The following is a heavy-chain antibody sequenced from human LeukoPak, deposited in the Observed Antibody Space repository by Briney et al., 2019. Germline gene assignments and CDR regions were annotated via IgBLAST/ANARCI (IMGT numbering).Heavy chain of an antibody. V-gene: IGHV4-59*01. CDR3: ARDQYCSSTSCSPGAWFDP. CDR1: GGSISSYY. D-gene: IGHD2-2*01. CDR2: IYYSGST. Sequence: PSQTPSLTCTVSGGSISSYYWSWIRQPPGKGLEWIGYIYYSGSTNYNPSLKSRVTISVDTSKNQFSLKLSSVTAADTAVYYCARDQYCSSTSCSPGAWFDPWGQGTLVTVSS. J-gene: IGHJ5*02.